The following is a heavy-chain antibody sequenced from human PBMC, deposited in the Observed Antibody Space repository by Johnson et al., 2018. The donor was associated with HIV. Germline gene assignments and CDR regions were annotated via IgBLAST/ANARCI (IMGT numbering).Heavy chain of an antibody. D-gene: IGHD6-13*01. J-gene: IGHJ3*02. CDR2: ISNDGTDE. Sequence: QVQLVESGGGVVQPGGSLRLYCAASGFTFSSCAMDWVRHAPGKGLEWVAVISNDGTDEYYADSVKGRFTISREHSKSTLNLQMNNLRAEDTAVYYWAAQSRSSSWYDDAFDIWGQGTMVTVSS. CDR3: AAQSRSSSWYDDAFDI. V-gene: IGHV3-30*03. CDR1: GFTFSSCA.